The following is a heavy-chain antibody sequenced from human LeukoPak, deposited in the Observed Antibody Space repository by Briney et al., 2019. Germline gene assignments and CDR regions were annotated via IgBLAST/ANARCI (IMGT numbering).Heavy chain of an antibody. Sequence: PGGSLRLFCAPSGFTFSSYWMSWVRQAPGKGLEWVANTNQDGSEKYYVDSVKGRFTISRGNAKKSLDLQMNSLRAEDTAVYYCARELAGHYYGSGSSFDYWGQGTLVTVSS. CDR1: GFTFSSYW. V-gene: IGHV3-7*01. D-gene: IGHD3-10*01. J-gene: IGHJ4*02. CDR3: ARELAGHYYGSGSSFDY. CDR2: TNQDGSEK.